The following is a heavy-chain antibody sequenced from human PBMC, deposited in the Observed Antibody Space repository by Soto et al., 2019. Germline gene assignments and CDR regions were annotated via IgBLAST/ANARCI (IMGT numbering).Heavy chain of an antibody. CDR3: ARLKTDCSGGSCYSGFDY. D-gene: IGHD2-15*01. CDR1: GGSISSNNW. V-gene: IGHV4-4*02. Sequence: QVQLQESGPGLVKPSGTLSLTCAVSGGSISSNNWWSWVRQPPGKGLEWIGEIYHSGSTNYNPSLKSRVTISVDKSKNQFSLTLSSVTAADTAVYYCARLKTDCSGGSCYSGFDYWGQGTLVTVSS. J-gene: IGHJ4*02. CDR2: IYHSGST.